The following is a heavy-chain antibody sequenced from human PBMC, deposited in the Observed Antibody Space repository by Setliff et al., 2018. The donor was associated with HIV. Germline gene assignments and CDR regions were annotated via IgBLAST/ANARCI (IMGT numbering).Heavy chain of an antibody. J-gene: IGHJ4*02. CDR1: GFSFGSFA. V-gene: IGHV3-64D*09. CDR2: ISGNGDDT. D-gene: IGHD5-12*01. Sequence: GGSLRLSCSASGFSFGSFAMHWVRQAPGKGLEYVSVISGNGDDTYYADSVKGRFTISRDNSKNTLYLQMSSLRAEDTAVYYCAREFSGTRYRYFDSWGQGTLVTVSS. CDR3: AREFSGTRYRYFDS.